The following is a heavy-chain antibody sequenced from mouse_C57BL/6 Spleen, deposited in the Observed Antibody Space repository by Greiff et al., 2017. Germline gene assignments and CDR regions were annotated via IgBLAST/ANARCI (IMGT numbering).Heavy chain of an antibody. CDR3: ARKESTRFDY. CDR2: IYPGSGNT. D-gene: IGHD5-1*01. Sequence: QVHVKQSGPELVKPGASVKISCKASGYSFTSYYIHWVKQRPGQGLEWIGWIYPGSGNTKYNEKFKGKATLTADTSSSTAYMQLSSLTSEDSAVYYCARKESTRFDYWGQGTTLTVSS. V-gene: IGHV1-66*01. J-gene: IGHJ2*01. CDR1: GYSFTSYY.